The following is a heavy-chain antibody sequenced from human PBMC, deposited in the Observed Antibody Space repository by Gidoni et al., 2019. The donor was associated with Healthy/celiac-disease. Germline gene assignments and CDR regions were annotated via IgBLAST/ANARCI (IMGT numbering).Heavy chain of an antibody. CDR1: GGAFSCYY. D-gene: IGHD6-6*01. J-gene: IGHJ3*02. V-gene: IGHV4-34*01. Sequence: QVQLQQWGAGLLKPSETLCPTCAVYGGAFSCYYWSWIRQPPGKGLEWIGEINHSGSPNYNPSLKSRVTISVDTSKNQFSLTLSSVTAADTAVYSCARGEYSSSRIAFDIWGQGTMVTVSS. CDR2: INHSGSP. CDR3: ARGEYSSSRIAFDI.